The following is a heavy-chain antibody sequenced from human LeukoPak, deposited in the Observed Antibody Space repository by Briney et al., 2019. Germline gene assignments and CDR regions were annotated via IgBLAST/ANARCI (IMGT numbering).Heavy chain of an antibody. CDR3: ARVWYSSSSSPFDY. J-gene: IGHJ4*02. CDR2: ISSSSSYI. D-gene: IGHD6-6*01. Sequence: GSLRLSCAASGFTFSSYSMNWVRQAPGKGLKWVSSISSSSSYIYYADSVKGRFTISRDNAKNSLYLQINSLRAEDTAVYYCARVWYSSSSSPFDYWGQGTLVTVSS. CDR1: GFTFSSYS. V-gene: IGHV3-21*01.